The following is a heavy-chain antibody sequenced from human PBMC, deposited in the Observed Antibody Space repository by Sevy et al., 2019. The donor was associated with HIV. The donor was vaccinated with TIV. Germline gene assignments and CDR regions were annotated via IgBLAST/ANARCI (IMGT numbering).Heavy chain of an antibody. J-gene: IGHJ4*02. CDR1: GFTFSKYS. CDR3: AREGCTKPHDY. CDR2: FSFGCGEI. Sequence: GGSLRLSCAASGFTFSKYSMSWVRQPPGKGLEWVSTFSFGCGEINYADSVKGRFTFSRDNSKSSEYLQMNNLRPEDTAVYYCAREGCTKPHDYWGQGTLVTVSS. V-gene: IGHV3-23*01. D-gene: IGHD2-8*01.